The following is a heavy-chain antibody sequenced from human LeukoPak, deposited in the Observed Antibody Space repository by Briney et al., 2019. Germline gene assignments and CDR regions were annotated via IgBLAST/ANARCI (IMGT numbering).Heavy chain of an antibody. J-gene: IGHJ4*02. CDR2: IYSGGST. CDR3: ASPSGSRGVFLDY. D-gene: IGHD3-16*01. V-gene: IGHV3-53*01. CDR1: GFTVSSNF. Sequence: GGSLRLSCAASGFTVSSNFMSWVRQAPGKGLEWVSIIYSGGSTSYADSVKGRSTISRDNSKNTLYLQMNSLRAEDTAVDYCASPSGSRGVFLDYWGQGTLVTVSS.